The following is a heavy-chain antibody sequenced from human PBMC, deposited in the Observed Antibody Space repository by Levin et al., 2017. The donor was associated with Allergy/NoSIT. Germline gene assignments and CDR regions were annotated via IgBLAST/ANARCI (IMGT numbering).Heavy chain of an antibody. J-gene: IGHJ4*02. CDR2: IYYSGST. D-gene: IGHD6-13*01. CDR1: GASISSGAYY. CDR3: AREPPAEQQLVHGNY. V-gene: IGHV4-31*03. Sequence: SQTLSLTCTVSGASISSGAYYWSWIRQHPGKGLEWIGYIYYSGSTYYNPSLKSRVTISVDASKNQFSLKLSSVTAADTAVYYCAREPPAEQQLVHGNYWGQGTLVTVSS.